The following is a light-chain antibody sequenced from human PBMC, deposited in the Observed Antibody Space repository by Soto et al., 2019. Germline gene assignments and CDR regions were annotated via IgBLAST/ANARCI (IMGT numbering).Light chain of an antibody. J-gene: IGKJ1*01. CDR2: AIS. Sequence: EIVLTQSPGTLSLSPGERATLSGSSSESVTDKQLAWYQQKPGQAPRLLIYAISSRATGIPDRFSGSGSGTDFTLTISRLEPEDFAMYYCQQYGSSRWTFAQGTKVDI. CDR1: ESVTDKQ. CDR3: QQYGSSRWT. V-gene: IGKV3-20*01.